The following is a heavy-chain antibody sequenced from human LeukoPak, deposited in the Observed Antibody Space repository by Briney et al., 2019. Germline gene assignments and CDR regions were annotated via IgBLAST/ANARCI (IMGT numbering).Heavy chain of an antibody. J-gene: IGHJ4*02. D-gene: IGHD5-18*01. CDR1: GGSIDSTNW. Sequence: SETLSLTCDVSGGSIDSTNWWDWVRQPPGKGLEWIGEIHHDGRINYNPSLKSRVTLSVDRSKNQFSLKLSSVTAADTAVYYCATLDSYGYWFDYWGQGTLVTVSS. CDR3: ATLDSYGYWFDY. V-gene: IGHV4/OR15-8*01. CDR2: IHHDGRI.